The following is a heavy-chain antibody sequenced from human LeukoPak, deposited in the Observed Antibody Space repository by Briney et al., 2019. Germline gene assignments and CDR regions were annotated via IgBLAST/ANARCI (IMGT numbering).Heavy chain of an antibody. V-gene: IGHV1-69*05. CDR1: GGTFSSYA. CDR3: AGAATGYSYGYAGLNY. D-gene: IGHD5-18*01. Sequence: ASVKVSCKASGGTFSSYAISWVRQAPGQGLEWVGGIIPIFGTANYAQKFQGRVTITTDESTGTAYMELSSLRSEDTAVYYCAGAATGYSYGYAGLNYWGQGTLVTVSS. CDR2: IIPIFGTA. J-gene: IGHJ4*02.